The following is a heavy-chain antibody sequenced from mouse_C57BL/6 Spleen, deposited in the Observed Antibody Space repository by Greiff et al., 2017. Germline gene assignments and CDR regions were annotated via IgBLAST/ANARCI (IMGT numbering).Heavy chain of an antibody. CDR2: IDPSDSYT. V-gene: IGHV1-69*01. Sequence: VQLQQSGAELVMPGASVKLSCKASGYTFTSYWMHWVKQRPGQGLEWIGEIDPSDSYTNYNQKFKGKSTLTVDKSSSTAYMQLSSLTSEDSAVYYCASHYGSSPFDYWGQGTTLTVSS. CDR3: ASHYGSSPFDY. CDR1: GYTFTSYW. D-gene: IGHD1-1*01. J-gene: IGHJ2*01.